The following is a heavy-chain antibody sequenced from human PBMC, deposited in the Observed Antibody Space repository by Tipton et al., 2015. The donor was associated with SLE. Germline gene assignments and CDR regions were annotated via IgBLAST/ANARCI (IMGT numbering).Heavy chain of an antibody. CDR1: GYIFTGFG. J-gene: IGHJ3*02. Sequence: QLVQSGDEVKKPGASVKVSCKASGYIFTGFGINWVRQAPGQGLEWMGGFDPEDGETIYAQKFQGRVTMTEDTSTDTAYMELSSLRSEDTAVYYCARGGSYYYDSSGRAHAFDIWGQGTMVTVSS. CDR2: FDPEDGET. CDR3: ARGGSYYYDSSGRAHAFDI. D-gene: IGHD3-22*01. V-gene: IGHV1-24*01.